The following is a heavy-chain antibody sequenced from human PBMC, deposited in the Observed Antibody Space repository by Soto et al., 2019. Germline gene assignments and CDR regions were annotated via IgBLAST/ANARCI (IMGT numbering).Heavy chain of an antibody. D-gene: IGHD6-13*01. Sequence: ASVKVSCKASGYTFTGYYMHWVRQAPGQGLEWMGWINPNSGGTNYAQKIQGWVTMTRDTSISTAYMELSRLRSDDTAVYYCARDRRSYSSSWYKTDAFDIWGQGTMVTVSS. CDR3: ARDRRSYSSSWYKTDAFDI. V-gene: IGHV1-2*04. CDR1: GYTFTGYY. CDR2: INPNSGGT. J-gene: IGHJ3*02.